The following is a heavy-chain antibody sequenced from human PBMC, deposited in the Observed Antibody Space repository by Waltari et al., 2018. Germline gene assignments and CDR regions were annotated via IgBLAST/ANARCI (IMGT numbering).Heavy chain of an antibody. Sequence: EVQLLESGGGLVQPGGSLRLSYAASGFTFSSYAMSWVRQAPGKGLEWVSVIYSGGSTYYADSVKGRFTISRDNSKNTLYLKMNSLRAEDTAVYYCAKVGGGSYWAVYYYYYMDVWGKGTTVTVSS. CDR3: AKVGGGSYWAVYYYYYMDV. CDR1: GFTFSSYA. CDR2: IYSGGST. J-gene: IGHJ6*03. D-gene: IGHD1-26*01. V-gene: IGHV3-23*03.